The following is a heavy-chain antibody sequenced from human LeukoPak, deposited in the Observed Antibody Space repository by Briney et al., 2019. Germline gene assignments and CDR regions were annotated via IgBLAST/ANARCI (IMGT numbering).Heavy chain of an antibody. J-gene: IGHJ4*02. V-gene: IGHV4-39*07. CDR2: IYYSGST. CDR3: ARAGLQGTYYDY. CDR1: GGSISSSSYY. D-gene: IGHD5-24*01. Sequence: SETLSLTCTVSGGSISSSSYYWGWIRQPPGKGLEWIERIYYSGSTYYNPSLKSRVTISVDTSKNQFSLKLSSVTAADTAVYYCARAGLQGTYYDYWGQGTLVTVSS.